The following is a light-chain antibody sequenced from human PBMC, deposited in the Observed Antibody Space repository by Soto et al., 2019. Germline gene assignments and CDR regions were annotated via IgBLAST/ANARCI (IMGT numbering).Light chain of an antibody. V-gene: IGLV2-18*01. Sequence: QSALTQPPSVSGSPGQSVTISCTGTSIDVGNFDLVSWYQQPPGTAPKLLIYQVSNRPSGVPDRFSGSQSGNTASLTIAGLQAEDEDDYYCSLKTRSGNWVFGGGTKLTVL. CDR1: SIDVGNFDL. CDR2: QVS. J-gene: IGLJ3*02. CDR3: SLKTRSGNWV.